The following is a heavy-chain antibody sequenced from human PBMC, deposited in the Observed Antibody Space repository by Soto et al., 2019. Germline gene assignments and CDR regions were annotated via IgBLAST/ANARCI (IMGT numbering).Heavy chain of an antibody. CDR3: ARDRIVGGDYSAYCYYGMDV. CDR2: IIPIFGTA. Sequence: GASVKVYFKACGGTFSSYAISWVRQAPGQGLEWMGGIIPIFGTANYAQKFQGRVTITADESTSTAYMELSSLRSEDTAVYYCARDRIVGGDYSAYCYYGMDVWGKGTTVTVPQ. CDR1: GGTFSSYA. D-gene: IGHD4-17*01. V-gene: IGHV1-69*13. J-gene: IGHJ6*04.